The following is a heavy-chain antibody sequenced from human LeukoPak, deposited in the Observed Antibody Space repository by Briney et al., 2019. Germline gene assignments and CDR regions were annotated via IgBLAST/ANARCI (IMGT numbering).Heavy chain of an antibody. V-gene: IGHV3-30*02. CDR2: IRYDGRNK. Sequence: GGSLRLSCAASGFTFGRSGMHWVRQAPGKGLEWVSFIRYDGRNKYHADSVQGRFTISRDNSKNTLYLQMNSLRAEDTAVYYCAKIRSSTSFYYMDVWGKGTTVTVSS. J-gene: IGHJ6*03. D-gene: IGHD2-2*01. CDR3: AKIRSSTSFYYMDV. CDR1: GFTFGRSG.